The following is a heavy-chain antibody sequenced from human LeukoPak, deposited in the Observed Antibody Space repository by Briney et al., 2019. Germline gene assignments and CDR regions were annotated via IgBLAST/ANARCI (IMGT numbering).Heavy chain of an antibody. CDR2: ISYSGST. J-gene: IGHJ4*02. V-gene: IGHV4-59*01. CDR3: ARAIGYSSVFDY. Sequence: PSETLSLTCTVSHGSISSYYWSWIRQPPGKGLEWIGYISYSGSTNYNPSLKSRVTASVDTSKNQFSLRLSSVTAADTAVYYCARAIGYSSVFDYWGQGTLVTVSS. CDR1: HGSISSYY. D-gene: IGHD6-19*01.